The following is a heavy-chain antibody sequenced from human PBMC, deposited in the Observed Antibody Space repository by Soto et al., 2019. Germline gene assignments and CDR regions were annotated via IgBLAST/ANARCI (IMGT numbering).Heavy chain of an antibody. V-gene: IGHV4-61*01. CDR3: ARVPLRYSSSHNFDS. CDR2: IYNTETF. D-gene: IGHD6-19*01. J-gene: IGHJ4*02. Sequence: QVRLQESGPGLVKPSETLSLTCSVSGVSVSSGSFYWSWIRQPPGKGLEWIGSIYNTETFNYNPSLKSRVTLSVDASKHQFSLKLSSVTAADTAVYSCARVPLRYSSSHNFDSWGQGARVTVSS. CDR1: GVSVSSGSFY.